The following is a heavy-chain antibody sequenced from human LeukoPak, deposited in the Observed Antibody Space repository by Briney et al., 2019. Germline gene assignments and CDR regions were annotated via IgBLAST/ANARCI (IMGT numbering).Heavy chain of an antibody. CDR2: INWNGGST. V-gene: IGHV3-20*01. CDR1: GYPFDVCD. D-gene: IGHD3-10*01. Sequence: GGSLTLSCAASGYPFDVCDKRGLRRAPEKGLEWVSGINWNGGSTGYADSVKGRFTISRDNAKNTLYLQMNSLRAEDTALYHCARGVYGSGSYWFDSWGQGTLVTVSS. J-gene: IGHJ5*01. CDR3: ARGVYGSGSYWFDS.